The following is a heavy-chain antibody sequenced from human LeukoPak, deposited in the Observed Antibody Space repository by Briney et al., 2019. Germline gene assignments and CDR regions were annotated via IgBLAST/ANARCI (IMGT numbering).Heavy chain of an antibody. V-gene: IGHV1-2*02. CDR3: AREGLRYNWFDP. Sequence: ASVEVSCKASGYTFTGYYMHWVRQAPGQGLEWMGWINPNSGGTNYAQKFQGRVTMTRDTSISTAYMELSRLRSDDTAVYYCAREGLRYNWFDPWGQGTLVTVSS. J-gene: IGHJ5*02. CDR2: INPNSGGT. CDR1: GYTFTGYY. D-gene: IGHD4-17*01.